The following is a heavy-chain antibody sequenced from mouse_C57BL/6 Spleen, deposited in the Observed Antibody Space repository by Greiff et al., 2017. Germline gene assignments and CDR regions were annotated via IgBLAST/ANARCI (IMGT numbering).Heavy chain of an antibody. CDR3: AIRGDSSGYDAMDY. V-gene: IGHV1-74*01. D-gene: IGHD3-2*02. CDR2: IHPSDSDT. J-gene: IGHJ4*01. Sequence: QVQLQQPGAELVKPGASVKVSCKASGYTFTSYWMHWVKQRPGQGLEWIGRIHPSDSDTNYNQKFKGKGTLTGDKSSNTAYMLLSSLTSEDSAVYYCAIRGDSSGYDAMDYWGQGTSVTVSS. CDR1: GYTFTSYW.